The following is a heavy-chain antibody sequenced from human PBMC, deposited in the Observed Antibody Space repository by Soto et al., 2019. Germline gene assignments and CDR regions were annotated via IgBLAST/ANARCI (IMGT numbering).Heavy chain of an antibody. CDR1: GFTFSDYY. Sequence: GGSLRLSCAASGFTFSDYYMSWIRQAPGKGLEWVSYISSSSSYKNYADSVKGRFTISRDNAKNSLYLQMNSLRAEDTAVYYCARGNYYYDSSGYPRPASFDYWGQGTLVTVSS. D-gene: IGHD3-22*01. V-gene: IGHV3-11*06. CDR3: ARGNYYYDSSGYPRPASFDY. J-gene: IGHJ4*02. CDR2: ISSSSSYK.